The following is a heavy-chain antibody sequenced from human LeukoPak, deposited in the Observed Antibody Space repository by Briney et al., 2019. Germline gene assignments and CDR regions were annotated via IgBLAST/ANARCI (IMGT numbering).Heavy chain of an antibody. V-gene: IGHV1-2*02. D-gene: IGHD3-16*02. CDR1: GYTFTGYY. CDR2: INPNSGGT. Sequence: ASVKVSCKASGYTFTGYYMHWVRQAPGQGLEWMGWINPNSGGTNYAQKFQGRVTMTRDTSISTAYMELSRLRSDDTAVYYCARLGYDYVWGSYRPGQLESTVDPWGQGTLVTVSS. CDR3: ARLGYDYVWGSYRPGQLESTVDP. J-gene: IGHJ5*02.